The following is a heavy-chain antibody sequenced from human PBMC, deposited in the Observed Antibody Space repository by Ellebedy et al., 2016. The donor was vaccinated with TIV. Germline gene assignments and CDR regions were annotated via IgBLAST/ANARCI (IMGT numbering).Heavy chain of an antibody. J-gene: IGHJ4*02. V-gene: IGHV1-8*02. CDR3: ARGDNYDPLDY. D-gene: IGHD3-3*01. Sequence: ASVKVSCXASGYTFSDHYIHWVRQAPGQGLEWMGWMNPNSASTGYAQKFQGRVTMTRNTSISTAYMELSSLTSEDTAVYYCARGDNYDPLDYWGQGTLVTVSS. CDR1: GYTFSDHY. CDR2: MNPNSAST.